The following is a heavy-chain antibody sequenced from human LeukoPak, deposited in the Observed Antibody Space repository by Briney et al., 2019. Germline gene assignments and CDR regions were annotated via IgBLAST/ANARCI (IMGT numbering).Heavy chain of an antibody. V-gene: IGHV4-4*07. CDR3: ARVLFWGGTSSLSY. J-gene: IGHJ4*02. D-gene: IGHD3-16*01. CDR2: IYSSGNT. Sequence: SETLSLTCTVSGGSISSYYWSWIRQPAGKGLEWLGRIYSSGNTNYNPSLRSRVTMSVDTSNNQFPLRLSSVTAADTAVYYCARVLFWGGTSSLSYWGRGPLVTAPS. CDR1: GGSISSYY.